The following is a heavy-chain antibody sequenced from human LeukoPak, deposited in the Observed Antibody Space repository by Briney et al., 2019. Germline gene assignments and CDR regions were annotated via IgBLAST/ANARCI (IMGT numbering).Heavy chain of an antibody. CDR3: ARIYGSGRVYYMDV. D-gene: IGHD3-10*01. Sequence: GASVKVSCKASGYTFTGYYMHWVRQASGQGLEWMGWINPNSGGTNYAQKFQGRVTMTRDTSISTAYMELSRLRSDDTAVYYCARIYGSGRVYYMDVWGKGTTVTVSS. CDR2: INPNSGGT. V-gene: IGHV1-2*02. CDR1: GYTFTGYY. J-gene: IGHJ6*03.